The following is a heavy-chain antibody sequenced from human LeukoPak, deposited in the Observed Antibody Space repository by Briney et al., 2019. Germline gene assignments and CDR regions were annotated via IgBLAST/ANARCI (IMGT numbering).Heavy chain of an antibody. V-gene: IGHV3-53*01. CDR1: GFTVSNNR. CDR3: VRGRYCSGGSCYVPFDY. Sequence: PGGSLRLSCAASGFTVSNNRLSWVRQAPGMGLEWVSTIYSDGNTYYPDSVKGRFTISRDGSKNTLYLQLNSLRTEDTAIYYCVRGRYCSGGSCYVPFDYWGQGTLVTVSS. CDR2: IYSDGNT. D-gene: IGHD2-15*01. J-gene: IGHJ4*02.